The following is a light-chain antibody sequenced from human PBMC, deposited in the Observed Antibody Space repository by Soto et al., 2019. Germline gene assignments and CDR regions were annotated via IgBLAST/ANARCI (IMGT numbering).Light chain of an antibody. V-gene: IGKV3-15*01. CDR2: GAS. Sequence: EIVMTQSPATLSVSPGERATLSCRASQSVSSNLAWYQQKPGHAPSLLLYGASTRATGIPARFIGSGSGTEFTLTISSLQSEDFAVYYCQQYNNWPPITFGQGTRLEIK. J-gene: IGKJ5*01. CDR1: QSVSSN. CDR3: QQYNNWPPIT.